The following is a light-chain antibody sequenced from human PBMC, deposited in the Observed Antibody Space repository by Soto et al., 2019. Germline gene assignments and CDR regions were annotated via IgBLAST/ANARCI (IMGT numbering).Light chain of an antibody. CDR3: QAWDSSTAFYV. CDR1: ELGDKY. CDR2: QDS. V-gene: IGLV3-1*01. J-gene: IGLJ1*01. Sequence: SYELTQPPSVSVSPGQTARITCSGDELGDKYACWYQQKPGQSPVLVIYQDSKRPSGIPERFSGSNSGNTATLTISGTQAMDEADYYCQAWDSSTAFYVFGTGTKLTVL.